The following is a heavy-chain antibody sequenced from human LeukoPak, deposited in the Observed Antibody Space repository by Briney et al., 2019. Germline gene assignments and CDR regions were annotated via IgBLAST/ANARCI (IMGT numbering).Heavy chain of an antibody. CDR1: GYTVSTSV. D-gene: IGHD3-16*01. CDR3: VKGKDLYGALDI. CDR2: ISFDGTTK. Sequence: GGSLRLSCAASGYTVSTSVMHWVRQAPGKGLDWVAIISFDGTTKYYADSVKGRFTISRDNSKNTLFLQMDSLRVEDTAVYYCVKGKDLYGALDIWGQGTMVTVSS. J-gene: IGHJ3*02. V-gene: IGHV3-30*18.